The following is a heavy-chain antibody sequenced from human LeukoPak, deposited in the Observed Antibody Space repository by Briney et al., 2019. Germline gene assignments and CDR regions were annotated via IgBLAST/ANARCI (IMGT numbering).Heavy chain of an antibody. CDR2: ISYDGSDK. CDR3: AKDPDTVTHYFYYGMDV. J-gene: IGHJ6*02. Sequence: GGSLRLSCAASGFTFSSYGMHWVRQAPGKGLEWVAVISYDGSDKYYADSVKGRFIISRDNSKNTLFLQMNSLRVEDTAVYYCAKDPDTVTHYFYYGMDVWGQGTMVTVSS. CDR1: GFTFSSYG. V-gene: IGHV3-30*18. D-gene: IGHD4-17*01.